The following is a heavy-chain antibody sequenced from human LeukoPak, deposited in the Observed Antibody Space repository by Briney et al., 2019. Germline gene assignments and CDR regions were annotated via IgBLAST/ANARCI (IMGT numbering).Heavy chain of an antibody. CDR3: ARVIAAAGTRWFDR. CDR2: IFPIFGIA. CDR1: RGTFSSYA. V-gene: IGHV1-69*04. D-gene: IGHD6-13*01. Sequence: SVKDSCKASRGTFSSYAISWVRQAPGQGLEWMGRIFPIFGIANYAQKFQGRVTITADKSTSTAYMELSSLRSKDTAVYYCARVIAAAGTRWFDRWGQRTLVTVSS. J-gene: IGHJ5*02.